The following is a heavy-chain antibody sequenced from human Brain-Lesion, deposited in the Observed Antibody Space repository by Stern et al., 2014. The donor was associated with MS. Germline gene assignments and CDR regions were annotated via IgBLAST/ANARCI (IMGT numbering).Heavy chain of an antibody. D-gene: IGHD2-2*01. V-gene: IGHV4-61*02. CDR2: IFNSGST. Sequence: QVQLQESGPGLVKPSQTLSLSCTVSGGSISSGGYYWSWIRQPAGKGLEWIGRIFNSGSTSYHPSLKSRVTISIATSKNQFSLRLNSMTAADTAVYYCARGRVVPGFQYYATDVWGQGTTVIVSS. CDR1: GGSISSGGYY. J-gene: IGHJ6*02. CDR3: ARGRVVPGFQYYATDV.